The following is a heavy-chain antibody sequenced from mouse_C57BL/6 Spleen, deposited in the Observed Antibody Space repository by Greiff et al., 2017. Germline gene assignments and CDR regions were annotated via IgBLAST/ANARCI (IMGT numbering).Heavy chain of an antibody. CDR3: APYYYGSSYND. J-gene: IGHJ2*01. CDR1: GYTFTDYY. V-gene: IGHV1-26*01. D-gene: IGHD1-1*01. CDR2: INPNNGGT. Sequence: EVQLQQSGPELVKPGASVKISCKASGYTFTDYYMNWVKQSHGKSLEWIGDINPNNGGTSYNQKFKGKATLTVDKSSSTAYMELRSLTSEDSAVYYCAPYYYGSSYNDWGQGTTLTVAS.